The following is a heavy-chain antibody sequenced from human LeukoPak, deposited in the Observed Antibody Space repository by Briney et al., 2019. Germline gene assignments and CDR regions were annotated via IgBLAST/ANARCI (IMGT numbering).Heavy chain of an antibody. CDR3: ARIGQAVAGT. D-gene: IGHD6-19*01. Sequence: SETLFLTCTVAYGSISSCHWSWIRKPPGKGLEWIGFIYYSGNTNYNPSLISQVSISVDKSKNHSSLQRSSVTAADTAVYYCARIGQAVAGTWGQGTLVTVSS. CDR2: IYYSGNT. CDR1: YGSISSCH. V-gene: IGHV4-59*08. J-gene: IGHJ4*02.